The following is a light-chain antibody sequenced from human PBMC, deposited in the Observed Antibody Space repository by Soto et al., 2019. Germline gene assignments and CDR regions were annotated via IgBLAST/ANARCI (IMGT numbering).Light chain of an antibody. CDR1: QSVSSY. CDR2: GES. Sequence: IVLTQSPGTLSLSPGERATLSCRASQSVSSYLAWYQQKPGRPPRLLIYGESSRASGVPDRFSGSGSGTNFTLTINRLEPEDFAVYYCQQCDGTSWTFGQGTKVDI. J-gene: IGKJ1*01. V-gene: IGKV3-20*01. CDR3: QQCDGTSWT.